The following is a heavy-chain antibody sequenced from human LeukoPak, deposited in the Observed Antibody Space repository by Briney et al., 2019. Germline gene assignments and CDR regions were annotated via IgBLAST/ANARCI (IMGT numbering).Heavy chain of an antibody. D-gene: IGHD3-22*01. CDR2: IYHSGST. J-gene: IGHJ4*02. V-gene: IGHV4-30-2*01. Sequence: SETLSLTCAVSGGSISSGGYSWSWIRQPPGKGLEWIGYIYHSGSTYYNPSLKSRVTISVDTSKNQFSLKLSSVTAADTAVYYCARDSSGYLFDYWGQGTLVTVSS. CDR1: GGSISSGGYS. CDR3: ARDSSGYLFDY.